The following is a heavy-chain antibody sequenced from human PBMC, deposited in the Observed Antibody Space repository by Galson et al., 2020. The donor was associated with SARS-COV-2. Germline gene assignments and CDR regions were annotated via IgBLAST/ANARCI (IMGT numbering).Heavy chain of an antibody. J-gene: IGHJ4*02. D-gene: IGHD3-22*01. V-gene: IGHV3-53*01. Sequence: GGSLRLSCAASGFNISSNYMSWVRQAPGKGLAWVSVIYSGGTTYYADSVKGRFTISRDESKNTLFLQMNSLRAEDTAVYYCAREEAYYDSSGYNSHFDYWGQGTLVTVSS. CDR1: GFNISSNY. CDR2: IYSGGTT. CDR3: AREEAYYDSSGYNSHFDY.